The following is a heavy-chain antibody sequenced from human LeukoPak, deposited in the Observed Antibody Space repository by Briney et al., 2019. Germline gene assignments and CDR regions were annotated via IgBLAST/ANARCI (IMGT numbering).Heavy chain of an antibody. CDR3: ARDPPNWGFGL. CDR1: GFTFSDYS. CDR2: ISGGSDTI. J-gene: IGHJ4*02. D-gene: IGHD7-27*01. V-gene: IGHV3-48*01. Sequence: GGSLRLSCVASGFTFSDYSMNWVRQAPGKGLEWISYISGGSDTIYYADSVRGRFTISRDNAKKSLYLRMNSLRAEDTAVYYCARDPPNWGFGLWGQGTLVTVSS.